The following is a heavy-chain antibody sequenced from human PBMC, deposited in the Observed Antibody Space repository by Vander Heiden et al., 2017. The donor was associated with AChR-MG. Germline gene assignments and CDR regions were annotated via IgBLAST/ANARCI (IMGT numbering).Heavy chain of an antibody. V-gene: IGHV4-34*01. D-gene: IGHD3-3*01. J-gene: IGHJ6*02. CDR1: GGSFRGYY. CDR2: INHSGST. Sequence: QVQLQQWGAGLLKPSETLSLTCAVYGGSFRGYYWRWIRQPPGKGLGWIGEINHSGSTNYNPSLKSRVTISVDTSKNQFSLKLSSVTAADTAVYYCARGNGDYDFWSGYYTHYYYYGMDVWGQGTTVTVSS. CDR3: ARGNGDYDFWSGYYTHYYYYGMDV.